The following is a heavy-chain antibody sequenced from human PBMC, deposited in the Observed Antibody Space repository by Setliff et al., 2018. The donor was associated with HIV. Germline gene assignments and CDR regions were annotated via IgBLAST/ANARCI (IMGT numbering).Heavy chain of an antibody. CDR2: INAGNGNT. J-gene: IGHJ6*02. D-gene: IGHD3-16*01. CDR3: ARNGGPYAGGALYYYYGMDV. V-gene: IGHV1-3*01. CDR1: GYTFNDYA. Sequence: ASVKVSCKASGYTFNDYAIAWVRQAPGQGLEWMGWINAGNGNTKYSQKFQGRVTITRDTSASTAYMELNSLRSGDTAVYYCARNGGPYAGGALYYYYGMDVWGQGTTVTVSS.